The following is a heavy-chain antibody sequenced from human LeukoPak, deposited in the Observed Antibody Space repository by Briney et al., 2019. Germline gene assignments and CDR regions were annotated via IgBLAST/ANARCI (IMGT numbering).Heavy chain of an antibody. V-gene: IGHV3-30-3*01. CDR1: GFTFSSYA. Sequence: GGSLRLSCAASGFTFSSYAMHWVCQAPGKGLEWVAVISYDGSNKYYADSVKGRFTISRDNSKNTLYLQMNSLRAEDTAVYYCARPGETYSGSFGYWGQGTLVTVSS. CDR2: ISYDGSNK. D-gene: IGHD1-26*01. CDR3: ARPGETYSGSFGY. J-gene: IGHJ4*02.